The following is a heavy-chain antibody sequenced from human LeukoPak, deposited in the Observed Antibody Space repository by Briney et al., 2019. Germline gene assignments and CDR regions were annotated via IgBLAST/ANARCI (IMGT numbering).Heavy chain of an antibody. Sequence: GGSLRLSCAASGFTFSSYGMHWVRQAPGKGLEWVAFIRYDGSNKYYADSVKGRFTVSRDNAKNSVYLQMNSLRAEDTAVYYCAREHIRSGSYELDYWGQGTLVTVSS. D-gene: IGHD3-10*01. CDR3: AREHIRSGSYELDY. CDR1: GFTFSSYG. J-gene: IGHJ4*02. V-gene: IGHV3-30*02. CDR2: IRYDGSNK.